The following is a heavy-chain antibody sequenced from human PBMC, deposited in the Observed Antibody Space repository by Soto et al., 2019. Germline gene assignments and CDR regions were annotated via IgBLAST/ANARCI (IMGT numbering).Heavy chain of an antibody. CDR3: ANGRYYYDSSGYFAY. Sequence: GGSLRLSCAASGFTFSNYAMSWVRQAPGKGLEWVSAISSSGGSTYYADSVKGRFTISRDNSKNTLYLQMNSLRAEDTAVYYCANGRYYYDSSGYFAYWGQGTLVTVSS. J-gene: IGHJ4*02. D-gene: IGHD3-22*01. CDR2: ISSSGGST. CDR1: GFTFSNYA. V-gene: IGHV3-23*01.